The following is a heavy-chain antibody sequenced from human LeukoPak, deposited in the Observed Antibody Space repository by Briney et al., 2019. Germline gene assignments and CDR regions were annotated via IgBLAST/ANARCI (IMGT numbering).Heavy chain of an antibody. Sequence: GGSLRLSCAASGFTFSRHWMSWVRQAPGKGLEWVANIQQDGSEKYYVDSVKGRFTISRDNAKNSLYLQMNSLRAEDTAVYYCTRDGGVGTGWDAFDIWGQGTMVTVSS. J-gene: IGHJ3*02. CDR1: GFTFSRHW. CDR2: IQQDGSEK. V-gene: IGHV3-7*01. D-gene: IGHD5-18*01. CDR3: TRDGGVGTGWDAFDI.